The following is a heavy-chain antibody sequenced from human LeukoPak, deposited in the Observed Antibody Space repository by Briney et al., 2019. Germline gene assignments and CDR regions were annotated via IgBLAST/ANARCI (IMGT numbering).Heavy chain of an antibody. V-gene: IGHV1-18*01. J-gene: IGHJ4*02. CDR1: GYTFTSYG. CDR3: ARDLWELLGRQSRGPGY. D-gene: IGHD1-26*01. Sequence: ASVKVSCKASGYTFTSYGISWVRQAPGQGLEWMGWISAYNGNTNYAQKLQGRVTMTTDTSTSTAYMELRSLRSDDTAVYYCARDLWELLGRQSRGPGYWGQGTLVTVSS. CDR2: ISAYNGNT.